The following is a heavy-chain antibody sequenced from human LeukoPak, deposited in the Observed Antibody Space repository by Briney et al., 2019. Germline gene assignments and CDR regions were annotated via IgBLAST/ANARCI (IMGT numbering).Heavy chain of an antibody. J-gene: IGHJ4*02. CDR2: IRSKAYGGTA. CDR1: GFTFGDHS. Sequence: GGSLRLSCAASGFTFGDHSVSWFRQAPGKGLEWVGFIRSKAYGGTAEYAASVKGRFTISRDDSKSVAYLQMDSLKTEDTAVYYCTREIRYFDWFQADYWGQGTLVTVSS. CDR3: TREIRYFDWFQADY. V-gene: IGHV3-49*03. D-gene: IGHD3-9*01.